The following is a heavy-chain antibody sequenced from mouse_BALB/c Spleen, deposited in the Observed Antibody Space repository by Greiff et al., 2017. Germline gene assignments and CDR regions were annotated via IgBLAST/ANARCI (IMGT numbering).Heavy chain of an antibody. Sequence: EVKLVESGGGLVQPGGSRKLSCAASGFTFSSFGMHWVRQAPEKGLEWVAYISSGSSTIYYADTVKGRFTISRDNPKNTLFLQMTSLRSEDTAMYYCARSYYGNYNYAMDYWGQGTSVTVSS. J-gene: IGHJ4*01. V-gene: IGHV5-17*02. D-gene: IGHD2-10*01. CDR1: GFTFSSFG. CDR3: ARSYYGNYNYAMDY. CDR2: ISSGSSTI.